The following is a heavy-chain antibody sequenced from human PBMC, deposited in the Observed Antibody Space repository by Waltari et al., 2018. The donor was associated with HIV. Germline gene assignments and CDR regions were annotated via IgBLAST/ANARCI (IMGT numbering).Heavy chain of an antibody. D-gene: IGHD2-15*01. V-gene: IGHV3-74*01. Sequence: EVQLVESGGGLVQPGGYASISCAASAFTLPPHWMHWLRQVPGKGLVWVSRMNSDGTTRSYADSVKGRFTISRDNAKNTLYVEMNSLRADDTAVYYCASSGVYAHDAFKIWGQGTKVIVSS. J-gene: IGHJ3*02. CDR2: MNSDGTTR. CDR3: ASSGVYAHDAFKI. CDR1: AFTLPPHW.